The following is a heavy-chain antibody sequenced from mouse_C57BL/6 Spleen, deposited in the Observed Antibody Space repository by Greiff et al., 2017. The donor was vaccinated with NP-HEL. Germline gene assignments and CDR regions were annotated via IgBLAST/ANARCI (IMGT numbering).Heavy chain of an antibody. Sequence: QVQLQQPGAELVRPGSSVKLSCKASGYTFTSYWMHWVKQRPIQGLEWIGNIDPSDSDTHYNQKFKDKSTLTVDKSSRTAYMQLSSLTSEDSAVYYCARWGYGSSDDWGKGTTLTVSS. CDR2: IDPSDSDT. CDR1: GYTFTSYW. D-gene: IGHD1-1*01. V-gene: IGHV1-52*01. J-gene: IGHJ2*01. CDR3: ARWGYGSSDD.